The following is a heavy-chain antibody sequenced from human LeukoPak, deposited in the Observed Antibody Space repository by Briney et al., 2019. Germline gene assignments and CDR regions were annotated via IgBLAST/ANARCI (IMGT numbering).Heavy chain of an antibody. Sequence: PSETLSLTCTVSGGSISSYYWSWIRQPPGKGLEWIGYIYYSGSTSYNPSLKSRVTISVDTSKNQFSLKLSSVAAADTAVYYCASPSGASTSWGQGTLVTVSS. D-gene: IGHD2-15*01. J-gene: IGHJ4*02. CDR2: IYYSGST. V-gene: IGHV4-59*12. CDR3: ASPSGASTS. CDR1: GGSISSYY.